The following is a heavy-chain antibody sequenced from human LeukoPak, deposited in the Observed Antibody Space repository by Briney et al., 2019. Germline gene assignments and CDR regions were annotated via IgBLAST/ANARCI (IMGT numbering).Heavy chain of an antibody. V-gene: IGHV4-34*01. CDR3: ARGHFIPFWYGGNRPPYYYYYYMDV. D-gene: IGHD4-23*01. CDR2: INHSGST. CDR1: GGSFSGYY. J-gene: IGHJ6*03. Sequence: SETLSLTCAVYGGSFSGYYWSWIRQPPGKGLEWIGEINHSGSTNYNPSLKSRVTISVDTSKNQFSLKLSSVTAADTAVYYCARGHFIPFWYGGNRPPYYYYYYMDVWGKGTTVTVSS.